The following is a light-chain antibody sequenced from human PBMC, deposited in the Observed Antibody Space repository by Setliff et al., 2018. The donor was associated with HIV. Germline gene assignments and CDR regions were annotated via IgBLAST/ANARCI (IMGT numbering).Light chain of an antibody. Sequence: LTQPASVSGSPGQSITISCTGTSSDVGGYNFVCWYQQHPGKAPKLMIYDVNERPSGVSNRFSGSKSGNTASLTISGLQAEDEADYYCSSFTSSTTYVFGTGTKVTVL. CDR3: SSFTSSTTYV. V-gene: IGLV2-14*03. J-gene: IGLJ1*01. CDR1: SSDVGGYNF. CDR2: DVN.